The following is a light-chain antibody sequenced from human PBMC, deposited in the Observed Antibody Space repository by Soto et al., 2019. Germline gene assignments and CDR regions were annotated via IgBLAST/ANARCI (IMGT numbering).Light chain of an antibody. V-gene: IGKV1-39*01. J-gene: IGKJ4*01. CDR3: QQLNTYSS. Sequence: DIQMTQSPSSLSASVEDRVIITCRASQSISNHLNWYQQKPGKAPKLLIFAASSLQSGVPSRFSGSRSGPDFTLTISSLQPEDFATYFCQQLNTYSSFGGGTKVDIK. CDR1: QSISNH. CDR2: AAS.